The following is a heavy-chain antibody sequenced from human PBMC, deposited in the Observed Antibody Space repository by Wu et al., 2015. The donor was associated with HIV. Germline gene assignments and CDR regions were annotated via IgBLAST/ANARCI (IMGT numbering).Heavy chain of an antibody. V-gene: IGHV1-8*01. CDR2: MNSNSGNT. Sequence: QVQLVQSGAEVKKPGASVKVSCKASGYTFTDYDINWVRQATGQGLEWMGWMNSNSGNTGYAQKFQGRVTMTRNTSISTAYMELSSLRSEDTAVYYCARRPSSRDRSCWFDPWGQGTLVTVSS. D-gene: IGHD6-13*01. CDR3: ARRPSSRDRSCWFDP. CDR1: GYTFTDYD. J-gene: IGHJ5*02.